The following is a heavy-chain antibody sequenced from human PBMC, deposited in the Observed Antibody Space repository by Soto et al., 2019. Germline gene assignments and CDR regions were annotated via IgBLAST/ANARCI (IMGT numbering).Heavy chain of an antibody. J-gene: IGHJ1*01. CDR3: ARDRVESGYPEYFQH. V-gene: IGHV3-53*01. Sequence: EVQLVESGGGLIQPGGSLRLSCAASGFTVSSNYMSWVRQAPGKGLEWVSVIYGGGSTYYADSVKGRFNISRDNSKNTLYLQMNSLRAEDTAVYYCARDRVESGYPEYFQHWGQGTLVTVSS. CDR1: GFTVSSNY. D-gene: IGHD3-22*01. CDR2: IYGGGST.